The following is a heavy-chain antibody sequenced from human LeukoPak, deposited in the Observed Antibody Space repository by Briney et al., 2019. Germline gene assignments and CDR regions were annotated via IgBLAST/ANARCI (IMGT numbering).Heavy chain of an antibody. CDR1: GYSFTSYG. J-gene: IGHJ5*02. D-gene: IGHD6-19*01. CDR2: ISDYNGNT. V-gene: IGHV1-18*01. Sequence: ASVKVSCTASGYSFTSYGISWVRQAPGQGLEWMGWISDYNGNTNNARKFQGRVTMTTDTTTNTAYMELRSLTSDDTATYYCARDVAGPWGQGTLVTVSS. CDR3: ARDVAGP.